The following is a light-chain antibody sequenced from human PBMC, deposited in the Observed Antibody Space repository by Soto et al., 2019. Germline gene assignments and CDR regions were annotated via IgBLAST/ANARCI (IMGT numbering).Light chain of an antibody. J-gene: IGLJ2*01. Sequence: QSALTQPASVSGSPGQSITISCTGTSSDVGGYNYVSWYQQHPGKAPKLMIYDVTNRPSGVSNRFSGSRSGNTASLTISGLQAEGEADYYCSSYTSSSTIVVFGGGTKLTVL. CDR2: DVT. CDR1: SSDVGGYNY. CDR3: SSYTSSSTIVV. V-gene: IGLV2-14*01.